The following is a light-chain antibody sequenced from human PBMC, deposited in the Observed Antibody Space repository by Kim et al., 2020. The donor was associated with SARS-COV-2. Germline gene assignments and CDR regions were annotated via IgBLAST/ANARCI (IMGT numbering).Light chain of an antibody. CDR1: NSGSKR. J-gene: IGLJ3*02. CDR3: QVWDSSSGV. V-gene: IGLV3-21*04. Sequence: EAPRKTGRITCGGNNSGSKRGYWYQQRPGQAPVLFIYYDSDRPSGIPERFSGSNSGNTATLTISRVEAGDEADYYCQVWDSSSGVFGGGTQLTVL. CDR2: YDS.